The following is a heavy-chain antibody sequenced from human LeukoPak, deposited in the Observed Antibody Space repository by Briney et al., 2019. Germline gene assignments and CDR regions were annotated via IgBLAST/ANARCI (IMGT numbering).Heavy chain of an antibody. CDR3: AREVHGATLNHYWYFDR. CDR2: IYYSGST. V-gene: IGHV4-59*01. CDR1: GGSISSYY. Sequence: SETLSLTCTVSGGSISSYYWSWIRQPPGKGLEWIGYIYYSGSTNYNPSLKSRVTISVDTSKNQFSLKLSSVTAADTAVYYCAREVHGATLNHYWYFDRWGRGTLVTVSS. J-gene: IGHJ2*01. D-gene: IGHD1-26*01.